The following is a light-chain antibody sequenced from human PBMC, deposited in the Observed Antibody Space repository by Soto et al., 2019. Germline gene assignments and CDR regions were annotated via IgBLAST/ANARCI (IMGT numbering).Light chain of an antibody. V-gene: IGKV3-15*01. Sequence: EIVLTQSPGTLSLSPGERATLSCRASQSVGSNLAWYQQKPGQAPRLLIYAASTRATGIPARFSGSGSGTEFTLTISSLQSEDFAVYYCQQYNNWSFGQGGRLEIK. CDR2: AAS. J-gene: IGKJ5*01. CDR1: QSVGSN. CDR3: QQYNNWS.